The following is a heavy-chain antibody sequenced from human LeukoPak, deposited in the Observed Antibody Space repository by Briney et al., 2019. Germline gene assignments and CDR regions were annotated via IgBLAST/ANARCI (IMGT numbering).Heavy chain of an antibody. D-gene: IGHD4-17*01. CDR2: TYLRDSDT. Sequence: GESLKISCQGSGYSFTNYWIAWVRQMPGKGLEWMGLTYLRDSDTRYSPSFQGQVTISADKSISTAYLQWSSLKASDTAMYYCATTTTSTPRWFDPWGQGTLVTVSS. V-gene: IGHV5-51*01. CDR3: ATTTTSTPRWFDP. J-gene: IGHJ5*02. CDR1: GYSFTNYW.